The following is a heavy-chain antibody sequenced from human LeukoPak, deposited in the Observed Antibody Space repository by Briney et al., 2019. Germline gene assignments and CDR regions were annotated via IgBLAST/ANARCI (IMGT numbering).Heavy chain of an antibody. V-gene: IGHV5-51*01. Sequence: GESLKISCKGTGYSFTSYWIGWVRQMPGKGLEWMAITYPGDSDTSYSPSFQGQVTISADKSISTAYLQWSSLKASDTAMYYCARHGDSSGYPYYGMDVWGQGTTVTVSS. J-gene: IGHJ6*02. CDR2: TYPGDSDT. CDR1: GYSFTSYW. D-gene: IGHD3-22*01. CDR3: ARHGDSSGYPYYGMDV.